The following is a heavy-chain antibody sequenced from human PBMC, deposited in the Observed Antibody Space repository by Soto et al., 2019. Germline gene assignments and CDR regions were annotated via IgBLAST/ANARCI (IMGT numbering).Heavy chain of an antibody. V-gene: IGHV1-3*01. CDR2: INAGSGNT. CDR1: GYAFTSYS. Sequence: QVQLVQSGAEVKKPGASVKVSCKASGYAFTSYSMHWVRHAPGQRLEWMGWINAGSGNTKYSQKFQGRVTITRDTTASSAYMQLSSLRSEDTAVYYCARGPGGPDGPGDYWGQGTLVTVSS. D-gene: IGHD2-15*01. J-gene: IGHJ4*02. CDR3: ARGPGGPDGPGDY.